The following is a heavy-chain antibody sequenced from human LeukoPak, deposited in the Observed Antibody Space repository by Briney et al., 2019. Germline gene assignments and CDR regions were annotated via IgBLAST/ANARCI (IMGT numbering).Heavy chain of an antibody. Sequence: QPGGSLRFSCAASGFTVSSNYMSWVRQAPGKGLEWGSVIYSGGSTYYADSVKGRFTISRDNSKNTLYLQMNSLRAEHTAVYYCARDRWRGPGYSYSYGMDVWGKGTTVTVSS. J-gene: IGHJ6*04. CDR3: ARDRWRGPGYSYSYGMDV. V-gene: IGHV3-53*01. CDR1: GFTVSSNY. CDR2: IYSGGST. D-gene: IGHD4-23*01.